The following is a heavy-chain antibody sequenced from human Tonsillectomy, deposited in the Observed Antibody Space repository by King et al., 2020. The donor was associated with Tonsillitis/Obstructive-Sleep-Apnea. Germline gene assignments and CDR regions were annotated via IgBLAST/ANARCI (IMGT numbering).Heavy chain of an antibody. J-gene: IGHJ4*02. V-gene: IGHV3-23*04. CDR1: GFTFSSYA. D-gene: IGHD3-3*01. Sequence: DVQLVESGGGLVQPGGSLRLSCAASGFTFSSYAMSWVRQAPGKGLEWSPAISGSGGSTYYPDSVKGRFTISRGNSKNTLYLQMNSLRAEDTAVYYCAKENLGYYDFWSGHPYFDYWGQGTLVTVSS. CDR2: ISGSGGST. CDR3: AKENLGYYDFWSGHPYFDY.